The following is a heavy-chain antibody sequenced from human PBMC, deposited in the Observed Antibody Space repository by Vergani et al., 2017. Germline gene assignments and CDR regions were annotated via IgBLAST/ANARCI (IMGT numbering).Heavy chain of an antibody. CDR2: INWNGDNT. CDR3: AREASSGFYDYFDY. Sequence: EVKLVESGGGLVRPGGSLRLSCAGNGFIFDSNGMSWVRPVSARGLEWVSGINWNGDNTGYADSVKGRFTISRDNAKNSLYLQMNSLIVEDTSLYYCAREASSGFYDYFDYWGQGTLVTVSS. CDR1: GFIFDSNG. V-gene: IGHV3-20*04. D-gene: IGHD6-19*01. J-gene: IGHJ4*02.